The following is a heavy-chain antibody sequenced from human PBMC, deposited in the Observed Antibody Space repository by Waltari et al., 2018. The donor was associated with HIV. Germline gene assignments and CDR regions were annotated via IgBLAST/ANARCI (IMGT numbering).Heavy chain of an antibody. CDR1: GGSISPYA. Sequence: QVQLVQSGAEVKKPGSSVKVSCKASGGSISPYAISWVRQAPGQGLEWMGGIIPIFGTANFAQKFQGRVTFTADVSTSTAYMELSSLTSKDTAVYYCARDLNAVELGTGTPGYWGQGTLVTVSS. CDR2: IIPIFGTA. V-gene: IGHV1-69*01. J-gene: IGHJ4*02. CDR3: ARDLNAVELGTGTPGY. D-gene: IGHD1-1*01.